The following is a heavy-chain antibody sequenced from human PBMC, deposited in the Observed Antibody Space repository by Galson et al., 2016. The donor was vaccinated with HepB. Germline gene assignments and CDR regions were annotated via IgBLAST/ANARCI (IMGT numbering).Heavy chain of an antibody. CDR1: GYTFSRLA. CDR2: FHTNTGNP. J-gene: IGHJ4*02. V-gene: IGHV7-4-1*02. D-gene: IGHD3-10*01. Sequence: SVKVPCKASGYTFSRLALNWVRQAPGQGPEWMGWFHTNTGNPTYAQGFTGRFAFSLDTSVTTTSLQINDLNAEDTALYYCARARSGGRDLFDYWGQGTLVPVSS. CDR3: ARARSGGRDLFDY.